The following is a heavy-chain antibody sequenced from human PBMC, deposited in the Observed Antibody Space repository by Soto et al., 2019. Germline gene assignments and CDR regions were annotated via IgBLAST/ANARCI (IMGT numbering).Heavy chain of an antibody. J-gene: IGHJ6*02. Sequence: ASVKVSCEASGYTFTSYYMHWVRQAPGQGLEWMGIINPSGGSTSYAQKFQGRVTMTRDTSTSTVYMELSSLRSEDTAVYYCARVRLPPYYDILTGYYFTSNYGMDVWGQGTTVTVSS. CDR3: ARVRLPPYYDILTGYYFTSNYGMDV. CDR2: INPSGGST. D-gene: IGHD3-9*01. CDR1: GYTFTSYY. V-gene: IGHV1-46*01.